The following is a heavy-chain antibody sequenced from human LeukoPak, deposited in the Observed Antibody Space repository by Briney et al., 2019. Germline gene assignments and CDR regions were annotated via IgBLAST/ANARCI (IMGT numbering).Heavy chain of an antibody. D-gene: IGHD3-3*01. Sequence: ASVKVSCKASGGTFSSYAISWVRQAPGQGLEWMGWMNPNSGNTGYAQKFQGRVTITRNTSISTAYMELSSLRSEDTAVYYCARAYYDFWSGYYNDYWGQGTLVTVSS. V-gene: IGHV1-8*03. CDR2: MNPNSGNT. J-gene: IGHJ4*02. CDR1: GGTFSSYA. CDR3: ARAYYDFWSGYYNDY.